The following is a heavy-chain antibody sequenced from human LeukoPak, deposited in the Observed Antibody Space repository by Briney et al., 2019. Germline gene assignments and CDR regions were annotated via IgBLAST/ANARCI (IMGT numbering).Heavy chain of an antibody. D-gene: IGHD6-19*01. CDR3: ARVRVRYTSGWYPFDY. V-gene: IGHV1-46*01. CDR2: INPSGGST. Sequence: GSVKVSCKASGYTFTSYYMHWVRQAPGQGLEWMGIINPSGGSTSYAQKFQGRVTMTRDMSTSTVYMELSSLRSEDTAVYYCARVRVRYTSGWYPFDYWGQGTLVTVSS. CDR1: GYTFTSYY. J-gene: IGHJ4*02.